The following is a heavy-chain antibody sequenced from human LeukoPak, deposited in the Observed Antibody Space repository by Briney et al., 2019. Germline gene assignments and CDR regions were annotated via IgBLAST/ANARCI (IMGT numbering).Heavy chain of an antibody. D-gene: IGHD3-22*01. J-gene: IGHJ3*02. CDR2: IIPIFGTA. CDR1: GGTFSIYA. V-gene: IGHV1-69*05. CDR3: ARGEVDYYDSSGFDAFDI. Sequence: SVKVSCKASGGTFSIYAISWVRQAPGQGLEWMGGIIPIFGTANYAQKFQGRVTITTDESTSTAYMELSSLGSEDTAVYYCARGEVDYYDSSGFDAFDIWGQGTMVTVSS.